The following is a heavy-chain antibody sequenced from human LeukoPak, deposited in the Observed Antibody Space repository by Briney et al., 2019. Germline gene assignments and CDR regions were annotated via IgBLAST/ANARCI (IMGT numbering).Heavy chain of an antibody. CDR2: ISSSSSYT. J-gene: IGHJ4*02. CDR3: ARVGRYCTSTSCSASVDY. CDR1: GFTFSDYY. V-gene: IGHV3-11*05. D-gene: IGHD2-2*01. Sequence: GGSLRLSRAASGFTFSDYYMSWIRQAPGKGLEWFSYISSSSSYTNYADSVKGRFTISRDNAKNSLYLQMNSLRAEDTAVYYCARVGRYCTSTSCSASVDYWGQGTLVTVSS.